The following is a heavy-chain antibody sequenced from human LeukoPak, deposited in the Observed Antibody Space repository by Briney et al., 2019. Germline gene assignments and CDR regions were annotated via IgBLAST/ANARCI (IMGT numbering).Heavy chain of an antibody. CDR1: GFTFSSYG. CDR3: ARGGGSSPLDY. CDR2: IRYDGSNK. Sequence: GGSLRLSCAASGFTFSSYGMHWVRQAPGKGLEWVAFIRYDGSNKYYADSVKGRFTISRDNSKNTLHPQMNSLRAEDTAVYYCARGGGSSPLDYWGQGTLVTVSS. J-gene: IGHJ4*02. D-gene: IGHD6-13*01. V-gene: IGHV3-30*02.